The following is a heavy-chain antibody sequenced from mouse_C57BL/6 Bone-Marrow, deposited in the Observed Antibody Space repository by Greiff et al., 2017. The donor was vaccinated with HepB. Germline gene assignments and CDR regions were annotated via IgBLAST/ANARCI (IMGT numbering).Heavy chain of an antibody. CDR2: ISYSGST. CDR3: ARDPGKGDYAMDY. Sequence: VQLQQSGPGMVKPSQSLSLTCTVTGYSITSGYDWHWIRHFPGNKLEWMGYISYSGSTNYNPSLKSRISITHDTSKNHFFLKLNSVTTEDTATYDCARDPGKGDYAMDYWGQGTSVTVSS. V-gene: IGHV3-1*01. CDR1: GYSITSGYD. J-gene: IGHJ4*01.